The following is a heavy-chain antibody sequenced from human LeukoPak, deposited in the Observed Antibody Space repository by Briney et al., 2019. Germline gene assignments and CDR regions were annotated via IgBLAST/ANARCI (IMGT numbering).Heavy chain of an antibody. J-gene: IGHJ4*01. Sequence: PGGSLRLSCAASGFIFSHYGMHWVRQAPGKGLEWVAVIWSDGSNRFYAGSVKGRFTISRDNSQNTLFLQMNSLGAEDTAMYYCVRDAQRGFDYSNSLEYWGHGTLVTVSS. CDR1: GFIFSHYG. CDR3: VRDAQRGFDYSNSLEY. V-gene: IGHV3-33*01. D-gene: IGHD4-11*01. CDR2: IWSDGSNR.